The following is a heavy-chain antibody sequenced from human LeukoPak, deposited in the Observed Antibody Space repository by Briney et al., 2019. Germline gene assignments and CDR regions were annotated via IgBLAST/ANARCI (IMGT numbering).Heavy chain of an antibody. V-gene: IGHV4-61*02. J-gene: IGHJ4*02. D-gene: IGHD6-13*01. CDR2: IYTSGSS. CDR1: GGSFSSSSFY. Sequence: PSQTLSLTCTVSGGSFSSSSFYWSWIRQPAGKGLEWIGRIYTSGSSNYNPSLKSRLTMSVDTSKNQFSPKMSSVTAADTAVYYCARGNSSSWPLDYWGQGTLATVSS. CDR3: ARGNSSSWPLDY.